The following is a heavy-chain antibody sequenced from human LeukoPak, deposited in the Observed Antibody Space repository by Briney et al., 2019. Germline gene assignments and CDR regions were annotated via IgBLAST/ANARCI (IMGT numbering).Heavy chain of an antibody. D-gene: IGHD2-15*01. Sequence: GGSLRLSCSASGFTFSSYAMSWVRQAPGKGLEWVSIISGSDGSAYYADSVKGRFTISRDNSKNTLYLQMNSLRAEDKAVYYCAKAGAVVVVAAKYFDYWGQGTLVTVSS. CDR3: AKAGAVVVVAAKYFDY. CDR1: GFTFSSYA. CDR2: ISGSDGSA. V-gene: IGHV3-23*01. J-gene: IGHJ4*02.